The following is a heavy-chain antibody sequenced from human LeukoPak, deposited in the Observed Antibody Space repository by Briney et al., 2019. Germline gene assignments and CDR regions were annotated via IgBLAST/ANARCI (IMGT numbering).Heavy chain of an antibody. J-gene: IGHJ4*02. CDR1: GGSFSDYY. CDR3: AKTPTALVRGGYYFDS. V-gene: IGHV4-34*01. Sequence: NPSETLSLTCAVYGGSFSDYYWNWIRQPPGKGLEWIGEINHSGSTNYNPSLKTRVTISVDTSKNQFSLKLNSMTAADTAVYFCAKTPTALVRGGYYFDSWGQGTLVTVSS. D-gene: IGHD6-6*01. CDR2: INHSGST.